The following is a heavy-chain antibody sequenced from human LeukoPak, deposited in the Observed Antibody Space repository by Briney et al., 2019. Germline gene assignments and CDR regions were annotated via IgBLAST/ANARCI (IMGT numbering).Heavy chain of an antibody. V-gene: IGHV4-34*01. D-gene: IGHD3-9*01. CDR3: VRQIRGVLRYFDWPGNWFDP. J-gene: IGHJ5*02. Sequence: SETLSLTCAVYGGSFSGYYWSWIRQPPGKGLEWIGEINHSGSTNYNPSLKSRVTISVDTSKNQFSLKLSSVTAADTAVYYCVRQIRGVLRYFDWPGNWFDPWSQGTLVTVSS. CDR1: GGSFSGYY. CDR2: INHSGST.